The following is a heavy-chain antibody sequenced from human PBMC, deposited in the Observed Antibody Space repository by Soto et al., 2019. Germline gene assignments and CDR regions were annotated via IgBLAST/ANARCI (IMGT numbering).Heavy chain of an antibody. J-gene: IGHJ6*02. V-gene: IGHV3-23*01. D-gene: IGHD3-3*01. Sequence: PGGSLRLSCAASGFTFSSYAMSWVRQAPGKGLEWVSAISGSGGSTYYADSVKGRFTISRDNSKNTLYLQMNSLRAEDTAVYYCAIRVYDFWSGYYSGPEAPPYGMDVWGQGTTVTVSS. CDR3: AIRVYDFWSGYYSGPEAPPYGMDV. CDR1: GFTFSSYA. CDR2: ISGSGGST.